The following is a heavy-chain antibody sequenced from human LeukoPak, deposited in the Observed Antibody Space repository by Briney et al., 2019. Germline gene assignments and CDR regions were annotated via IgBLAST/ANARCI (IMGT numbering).Heavy chain of an antibody. CDR3: AKAGDIVVVVAATDY. J-gene: IGHJ4*02. CDR1: GFAFSSYA. V-gene: IGHV3-23*01. D-gene: IGHD2-15*01. CDR2: ISGSGGST. Sequence: GGSLRLSCAASGFAFSSYAMSWVRQAPGKGLEWVSAISGSGGSTYYADSVKGRFTISRDNSKNTLYLQMNSLRAEDTAVYYCAKAGDIVVVVAATDYWGQGTLVTVSS.